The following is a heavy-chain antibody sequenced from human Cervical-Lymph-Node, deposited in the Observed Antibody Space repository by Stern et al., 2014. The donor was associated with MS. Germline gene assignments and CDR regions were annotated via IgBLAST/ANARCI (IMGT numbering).Heavy chain of an antibody. Sequence: VQLVESGGGFVKPGGSLRLSCAASGFSFRNYYMSWIRQAPGTGLEWVSYISSSGDHIDYADSGKGRFTISRAHAKNSLYLQMNSLRADDTAIYYCVRADGSTDDYWGQGTLVTVS. CDR1: GFSFRNYY. J-gene: IGHJ4*02. D-gene: IGHD3-10*01. CDR2: ISSSGDHI. V-gene: IGHV3-11*01. CDR3: VRADGSTDDY.